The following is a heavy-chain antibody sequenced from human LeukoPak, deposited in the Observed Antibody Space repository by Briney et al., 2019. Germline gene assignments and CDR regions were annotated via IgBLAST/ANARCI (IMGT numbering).Heavy chain of an antibody. J-gene: IGHJ3*02. CDR3: ARPRVAGLDAFDI. CDR2: IYPGDSDT. D-gene: IGHD6-19*01. V-gene: IGHV5-51*01. CDR1: GYSFTSYW. Sequence: GESLKISCKGSGYSFTSYWIGWVRQMPGKGLEWMGIIYPGDSDTRYSPSFQGQVTISADKSISTAYLQWSSLKASDAAMYYCARPRVAGLDAFDIWGQGTMVTVSS.